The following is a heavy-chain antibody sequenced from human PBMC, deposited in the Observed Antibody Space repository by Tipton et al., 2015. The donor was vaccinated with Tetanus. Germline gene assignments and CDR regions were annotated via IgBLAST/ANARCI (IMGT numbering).Heavy chain of an antibody. CDR2: ISAGGART. CDR3: AKGGWNYWFVP. Sequence: SLRLSCAASGFTFNSYAMSWVRQAPGKGLKWVSSISAGGARTYYADSVRGRFTFSRDNSRNTLYLQMNSLRAGDTAMYYCAKGGWNYWFVPWGQGTLATVSS. J-gene: IGHJ5*02. V-gene: IGHV3-23*01. D-gene: IGHD1-7*01. CDR1: GFTFNSYA.